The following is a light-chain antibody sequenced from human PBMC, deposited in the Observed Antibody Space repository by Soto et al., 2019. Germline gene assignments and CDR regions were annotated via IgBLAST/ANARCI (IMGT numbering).Light chain of an antibody. CDR3: ASWDGSLNGPV. CDR2: SRN. CDR1: SSNIGTNS. Sequence: QSVLTQPPSASGAPGRRVTISCSGSSSNIGTNSVNWYQQLPGTAPKLLIYSRNQRRSGVPDRFSGSKSGTIASLAISGLQSEDEADYYCASWDGSLNGPVFGGGTKLTVL. J-gene: IGLJ2*01. V-gene: IGLV1-44*01.